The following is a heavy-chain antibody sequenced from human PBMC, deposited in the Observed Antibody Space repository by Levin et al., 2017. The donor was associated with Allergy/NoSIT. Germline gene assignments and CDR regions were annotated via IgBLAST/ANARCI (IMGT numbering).Heavy chain of an antibody. CDR1: GFAFSRFW. J-gene: IGHJ4*02. CDR2: IKPDGSET. Sequence: GESLKISCAASGFAFSRFWLSWVRQAPGKGLEWVANIKPDGSETYYVDSVKGRFTISRDNAKNSLYLQMSGLRAEDTAFYYCVRDDRGGLQFLEWLPQTPSVDSWGQGTLVTVSS. CDR3: VRDDRGGLQFLEWLPQTPSVDS. D-gene: IGHD3-3*01. V-gene: IGHV3-7*03.